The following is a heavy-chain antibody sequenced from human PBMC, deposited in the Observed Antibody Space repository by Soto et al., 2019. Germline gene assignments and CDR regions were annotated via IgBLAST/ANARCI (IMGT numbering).Heavy chain of an antibody. CDR2: INQDGSEK. V-gene: IGHV3-7*01. D-gene: IGHD2-15*01. Sequence: GGSRRLSCAASGFTFSNFWMTWVRQAPGKGLEWVANINQDGSEKYYVDSVKGRFTISRDNAKNSLYLQMNSLTDEDTAVYFCASPKGYGSGGSCFPFDSWGRGTQVTVSS. CDR1: GFTFSNFW. CDR3: ASPKGYGSGGSCFPFDS. J-gene: IGHJ4*02.